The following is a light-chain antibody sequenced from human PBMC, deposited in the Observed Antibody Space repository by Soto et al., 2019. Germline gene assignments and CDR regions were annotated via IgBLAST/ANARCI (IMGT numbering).Light chain of an antibody. CDR1: QSLSTY. V-gene: IGKV3-11*01. Sequence: VLTQSPDTLSLSPWDRATLSCRASQSLSTYLAWYQQKPGQAPRLLIYDASNRATGIPARFSGSGSGTDFTLTISSLEPEDFAVYHCQQRSNWITFGQGTRLEIK. CDR2: DAS. CDR3: QQRSNWIT. J-gene: IGKJ5*01.